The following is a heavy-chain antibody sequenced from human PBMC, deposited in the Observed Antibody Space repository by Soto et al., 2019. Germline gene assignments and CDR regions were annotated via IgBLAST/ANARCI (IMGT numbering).Heavy chain of an antibody. D-gene: IGHD3-16*01. CDR3: ARMATFGSLNWFDP. CDR1: GYSFTNNG. Sequence: GASVKVSCKASGYSFTNNGVSWVRQATGQGLEWMGWMNPGSGDTGYAQKFQGRVTMTRDISTATAYMELSSLRSDDTATYYCARMATFGSLNWFDPWGQGTLVTVSS. CDR2: MNPGSGDT. J-gene: IGHJ5*02. V-gene: IGHV1-8*01.